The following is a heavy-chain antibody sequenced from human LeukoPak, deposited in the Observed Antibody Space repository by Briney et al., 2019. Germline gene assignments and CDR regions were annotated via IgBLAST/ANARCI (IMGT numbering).Heavy chain of an antibody. CDR1: GYTFTSYA. V-gene: IGHV1-69*13. CDR3: ARGTTRVNPYDFWSGYPRGCFDY. CDR2: IIPIFGTA. J-gene: IGHJ4*02. D-gene: IGHD3-3*01. Sequence: SVKVSCKASGYTFTSYAISWVRQAPGQGLEWMGGIIPIFGTANYAQKFQGRVTINADESTSTAYMELSSLRSEDTAVYYCARGTTRVNPYDFWSGYPRGCFDYWGQGTLVTVSS.